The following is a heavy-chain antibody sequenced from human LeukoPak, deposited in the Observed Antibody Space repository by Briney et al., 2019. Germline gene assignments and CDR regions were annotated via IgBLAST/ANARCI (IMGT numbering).Heavy chain of an antibody. CDR3: ARDSGTALLRYYYYMDV. J-gene: IGHJ6*03. CDR1: GFTFSSYS. Sequence: GGSLRLSCAASGFTFSSYSMNWVRPAPGKGLEWVSYISSSSSTIYYADSVKGRFTISRDNAKNSLYLQMNSLRDEDTAVYYCARDSGTALLRYYYYMDVWGKGTTVTVSS. CDR2: ISSSSSTI. D-gene: IGHD3-10*01. V-gene: IGHV3-48*02.